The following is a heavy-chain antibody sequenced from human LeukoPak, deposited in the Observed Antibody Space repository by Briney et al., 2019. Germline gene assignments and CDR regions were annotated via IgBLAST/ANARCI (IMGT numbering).Heavy chain of an antibody. D-gene: IGHD4-4*01. Sequence: GGSLRLSCAASGFTFSGYSINWVRQAPGKGLQWVSYISESSSHTYYADSVKGRFTISRDNAKNSLYLQMNSLRVEDTGLYYCARDRAVKARIGGMDVWGQGTTVIVSS. V-gene: IGHV3-21*06. J-gene: IGHJ6*02. CDR2: ISESSSHT. CDR1: GFTFSGYS. CDR3: ARDRAVKARIGGMDV.